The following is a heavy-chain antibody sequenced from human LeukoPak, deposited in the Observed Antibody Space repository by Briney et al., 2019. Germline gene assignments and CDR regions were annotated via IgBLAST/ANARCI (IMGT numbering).Heavy chain of an antibody. CDR1: GYTFTSFY. Sequence: ASVTVSCKASGYTFTSFYMHWVRRAPGQGLEWMGIFNPSGSSTTYAQKFQGRVTMTRDTSTSIVYMELSSLGSEDTAVYYCARAGENYYDFYYWGQGTLVTVSS. V-gene: IGHV1-46*01. CDR2: FNPSGSST. J-gene: IGHJ4*02. CDR3: ARAGENYYDFYY. D-gene: IGHD1-26*01.